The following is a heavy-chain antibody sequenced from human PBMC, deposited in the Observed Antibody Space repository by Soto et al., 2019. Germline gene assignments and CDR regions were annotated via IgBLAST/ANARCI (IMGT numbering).Heavy chain of an antibody. CDR2: ISGSTGST. J-gene: IGHJ6*03. CDR1: GFTFSNFA. V-gene: IGHV3-23*01. CDR3: AKDTSSSPYYMDV. Sequence: EVQVLESGGGLVQPGGSLRLSCAASGFTFSNFAMSWVRHAPGKGLEWVSEISGSTGSTYYADSVKGRFTISRDNSKNTLHLQMNSLRAEDTAVYYCAKDTSSSPYYMDVWGKGTTATVSS. D-gene: IGHD2-2*01.